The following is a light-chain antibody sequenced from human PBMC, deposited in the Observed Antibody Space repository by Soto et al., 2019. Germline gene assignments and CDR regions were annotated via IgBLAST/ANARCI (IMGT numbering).Light chain of an antibody. Sequence: EIVRTQSPATLSVSPGERATLSCRASQSVSSNLAWYQQKPGQAPRLLIYGASTRATGIPARFSGSGSGTELPLTISSLQSEDFAVYYCQQYNNWPPGTFGQGTKVEIK. CDR2: GAS. CDR3: QQYNNWPPGT. V-gene: IGKV3-15*01. CDR1: QSVSSN. J-gene: IGKJ1*01.